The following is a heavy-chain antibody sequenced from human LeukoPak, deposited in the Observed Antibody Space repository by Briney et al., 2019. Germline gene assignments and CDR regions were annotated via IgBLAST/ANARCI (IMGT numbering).Heavy chain of an antibody. CDR3: ARDWSYDILTGYSHDAFDI. V-gene: IGHV4-31*03. CDR1: GGSVSSGGRY. D-gene: IGHD3-9*01. Sequence: PSETLSLTCTVSGGSVSSGGRYWSWIRQHPGKGLEWIGYIYYSGSTYYNPSLKSRVSISLDTSKNHFSLKLSSVTAADTAVYYCARDWSYDILTGYSHDAFDIWGQGTVVTVSS. J-gene: IGHJ3*02. CDR2: IYYSGST.